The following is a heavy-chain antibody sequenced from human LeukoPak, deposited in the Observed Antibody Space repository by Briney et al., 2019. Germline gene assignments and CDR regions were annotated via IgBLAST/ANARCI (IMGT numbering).Heavy chain of an antibody. J-gene: IGHJ4*02. D-gene: IGHD1-26*01. V-gene: IGHV3-53*01. CDR1: GFTVSNTY. CDR3: ARDDPRVGSTETD. CDR2: IYSGGGR. Sequence: GGSLRLSCEASGFTVSNTYMSWVRQAPGMGLEWVSIIYSGGGRHYGDSVKGRFTMSRDNSKNTVYLHMLSLRAEDTAVYYCARDDPRVGSTETDWGQGTLVTVSS.